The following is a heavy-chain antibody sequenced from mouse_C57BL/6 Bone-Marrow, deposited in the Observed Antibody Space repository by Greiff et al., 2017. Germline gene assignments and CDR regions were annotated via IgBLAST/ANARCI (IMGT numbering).Heavy chain of an antibody. Sequence: QVQLKQSGAELVRPGTSVKMSCKASGYTFTNYWIGWVKQRPGHGLEWIGDIYPGGGYTNYNEKIKGKATLTADKSSSTAYMQFSSLTSEDSAIYYCARHDYDPWFAYWGQGTLVTVSA. CDR2: IYPGGGYT. D-gene: IGHD2-4*01. CDR1: GYTFTNYW. J-gene: IGHJ3*01. CDR3: ARHDYDPWFAY. V-gene: IGHV1-63*01.